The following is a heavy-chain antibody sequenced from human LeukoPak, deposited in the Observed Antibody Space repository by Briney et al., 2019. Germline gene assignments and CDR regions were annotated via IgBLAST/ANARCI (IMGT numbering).Heavy chain of an antibody. CDR2: IYHSGST. Sequence: PSETLSLTCAVSGGSISSGGYSWRWIRQPPGKGLEWIGYIYHSGSTYYNPSLKSRVTISVDRSKNQFSLKLSSVTAADTAVYYCAGVGGYSVYYFDYWGQGTLVTVSS. D-gene: IGHD5-18*01. CDR1: GGSISSGGYS. J-gene: IGHJ4*02. CDR3: AGVGGYSVYYFDY. V-gene: IGHV4-30-2*01.